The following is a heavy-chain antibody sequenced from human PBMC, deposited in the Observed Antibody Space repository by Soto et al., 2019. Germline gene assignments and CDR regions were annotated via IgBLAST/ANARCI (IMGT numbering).Heavy chain of an antibody. J-gene: IGHJ6*02. Sequence: QVQLQQWGAGLLKPSETLSLTCSVYGGSFSGYYWSWIRQPPGKGLEWIGEINDSGITNYNPSLKSRVTISVDTSKNQLSLKLNSVTAADTAVYYCARVTRGDYLLTFSLRGMDVWGQGTTVTVSS. CDR1: GGSFSGYY. V-gene: IGHV4-34*01. CDR2: INDSGIT. D-gene: IGHD4-17*01. CDR3: ARVTRGDYLLTFSLRGMDV.